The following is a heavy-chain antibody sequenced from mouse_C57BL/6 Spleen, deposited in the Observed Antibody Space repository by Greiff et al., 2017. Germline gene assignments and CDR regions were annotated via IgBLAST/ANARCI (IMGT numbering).Heavy chain of an antibody. CDR3: ARCDTTVVARRGYYFDY. V-gene: IGHV1-55*01. J-gene: IGHJ2*01. D-gene: IGHD1-1*01. Sequence: QVHVKQPGAELVKPGASVKMSCKASGYTFTSYWITWVKQRPGQGLEWIGDIYPGSGSTNYNEKFKSKATLTVDTSSSTAYMQLSSLASEDSAVYYCARCDTTVVARRGYYFDYWGQGTTLTVSS. CDR1: GYTFTSYW. CDR2: IYPGSGST.